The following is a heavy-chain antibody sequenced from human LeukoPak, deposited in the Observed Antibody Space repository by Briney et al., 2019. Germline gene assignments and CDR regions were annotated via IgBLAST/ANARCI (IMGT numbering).Heavy chain of an antibody. D-gene: IGHD2-21*01. V-gene: IGHV3-9*01. J-gene: IGHJ2*01. CDR2: INWNSASI. CDR3: AKEVGIYGDWYFDL. Sequence: GGSLRLSCAASGFTFDDHGMHWVRQAPGKGLEWVSGINWNSASIGYADSVKGRFTISRDNSKNSLYLQMKRLRAEDTALYYCAKEVGIYGDWYFDLWGRGTLVTVSS. CDR1: GFTFDDHG.